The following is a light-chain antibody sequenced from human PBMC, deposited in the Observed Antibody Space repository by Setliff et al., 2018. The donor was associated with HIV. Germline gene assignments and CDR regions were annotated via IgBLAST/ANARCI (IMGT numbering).Light chain of an antibody. CDR2: DVS. Sequence: QSALTQPRSVSGSPGQSVTISCSGASSDVGTYNYVSWYQQHPGEAPKLIIYDVSKRPSGVPHRFSGSKSGNTASLTISGLQAEDEADYYCCSYAGSYAFVFGTGTKVTVL. V-gene: IGLV2-11*01. J-gene: IGLJ1*01. CDR3: CSYAGSYAFV. CDR1: SSDVGTYNY.